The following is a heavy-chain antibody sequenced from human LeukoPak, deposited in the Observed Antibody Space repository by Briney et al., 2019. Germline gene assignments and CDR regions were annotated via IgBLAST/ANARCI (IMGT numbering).Heavy chain of an antibody. CDR3: ARGRQQNDY. J-gene: IGHJ4*02. V-gene: IGHV3-7*01. D-gene: IGHD6-13*01. CDR1: GFTFNNYG. Sequence: GGSLRLSCAASGFTFNNYGMSWVRQAPGKGLEWVANIKQDGSEKYYVDSVKGRFTISRDNAKNSLYLQMNSLRAEDTAVYYCARGRQQNDYWGQGTLVTVSS. CDR2: IKQDGSEK.